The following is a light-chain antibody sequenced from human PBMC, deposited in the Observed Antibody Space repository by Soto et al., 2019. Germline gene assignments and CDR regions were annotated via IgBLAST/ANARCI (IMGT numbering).Light chain of an antibody. CDR3: QQSYSSPMYT. CDR1: QDISNY. J-gene: IGKJ2*01. Sequence: DIQMTQSPSSLSASVGDRVTITCQASQDISNYLNWYQQKPGKAPKLLIYDASNLETGVPSRFSGSGSGTDFTFTISSLQPEDIATYYCQQSYSSPMYTFGQGTKLEI. CDR2: DAS. V-gene: IGKV1-33*01.